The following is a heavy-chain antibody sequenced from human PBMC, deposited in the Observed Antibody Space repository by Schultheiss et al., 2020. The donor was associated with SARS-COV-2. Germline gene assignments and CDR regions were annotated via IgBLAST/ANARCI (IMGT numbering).Heavy chain of an antibody. V-gene: IGHV3-13*01. CDR3: ARYSYGQLDY. CDR2: IGTAGDT. CDR1: GFTFSSYD. D-gene: IGHD5-18*01. Sequence: GESLKISCAASGFTFSSYDMHWVRQATGKGLEWVSAIGTAGDTYYPGSVKGRFTISRENAKNSLYLQMNSLRAGDTAVYYCARYSYGQLDYWGQGTLVTVSS. J-gene: IGHJ4*02.